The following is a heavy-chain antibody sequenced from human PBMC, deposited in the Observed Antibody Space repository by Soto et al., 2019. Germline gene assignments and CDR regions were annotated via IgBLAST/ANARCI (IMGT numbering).Heavy chain of an antibody. CDR3: AKLTWGSCSSTSCYLFSDAFDI. Sequence: GGSLRLSCAASGFTFSSYGMHWVRQAPGKGLEWVAVISYDGSNKYYADSVKGRFTISRDNSKNTLYLQMNSLRAEDTAVYYFAKLTWGSCSSTSCYLFSDAFDIWGQGTMVTVSS. CDR2: ISYDGSNK. D-gene: IGHD2-2*01. V-gene: IGHV3-30*18. J-gene: IGHJ3*02. CDR1: GFTFSSYG.